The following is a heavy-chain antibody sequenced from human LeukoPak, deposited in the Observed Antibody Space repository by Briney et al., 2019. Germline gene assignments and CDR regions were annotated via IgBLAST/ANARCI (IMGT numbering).Heavy chain of an antibody. V-gene: IGHV3-53*01. D-gene: IGHD6-13*01. CDR3: AKDGSSSWYYYFDY. CDR1: GFTLSSNY. CDR2: IDGGGRT. J-gene: IGHJ4*02. Sequence: GGSLRLSCAASGFTLSSNYMSWVRQAPGKGLEWLSVIDGGGRTYYADSVKGRFTISRDNSKNTLYLQMNSLRAEDTAVYYCAKDGSSSWYYYFDYWGQGTLVTVSS.